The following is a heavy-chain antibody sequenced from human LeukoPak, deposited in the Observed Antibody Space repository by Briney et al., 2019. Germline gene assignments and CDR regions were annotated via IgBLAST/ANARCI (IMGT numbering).Heavy chain of an antibody. CDR1: GFTFSSYW. D-gene: IGHD2-2*01. Sequence: GGSLRLSCAASGFTFSSYWMSWVRQASGKGLEWVANIKQDVSEKYYVYSVRGRFTISRDNAKNSMYMQMNSLRAEDTAVYYCARVRGYCSSTNCYFDYWGQGTLVTVSS. CDR2: IKQDVSEK. CDR3: ARVRGYCSSTNCYFDY. J-gene: IGHJ4*02. V-gene: IGHV3-7*01.